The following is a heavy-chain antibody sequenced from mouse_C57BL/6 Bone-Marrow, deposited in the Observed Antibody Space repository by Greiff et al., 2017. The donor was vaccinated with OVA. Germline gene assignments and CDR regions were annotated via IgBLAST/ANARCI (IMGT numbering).Heavy chain of an antibody. Sequence: QVQLQQPGAELVRPGSSVKLSCKASGYTFTSYWMDWVKQRPGQGLEWIGNIYPSDSETHYNQKFKDKATLTVDKSSSTAYMQLSSLTSEDSAVYYCARDLWLRREGFDYWGQGTTLTVSS. CDR2: IYPSDSET. J-gene: IGHJ2*01. CDR1: GYTFTSYW. V-gene: IGHV1-61*01. D-gene: IGHD2-2*01. CDR3: ARDLWLRREGFDY.